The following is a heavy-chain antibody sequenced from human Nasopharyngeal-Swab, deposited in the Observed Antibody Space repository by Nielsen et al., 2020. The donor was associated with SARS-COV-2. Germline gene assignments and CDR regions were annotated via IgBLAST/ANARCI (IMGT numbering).Heavy chain of an antibody. D-gene: IGHD5-24*01. V-gene: IGHV3-7*01. Sequence: GGSLRLSCAASGFTFSNYWMSWVRQAPGKGLEWVANIKQDGSEKYYVDSVKGRFTISRDNAKNSLYLQMNSLRVEDTAVYYCSRSEIWGQGTLVTVSS. J-gene: IGHJ4*02. CDR1: GFTFSNYW. CDR2: IKQDGSEK. CDR3: SRSEI.